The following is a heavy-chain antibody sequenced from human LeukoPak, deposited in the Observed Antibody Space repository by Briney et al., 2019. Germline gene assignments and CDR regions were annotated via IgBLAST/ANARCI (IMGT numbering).Heavy chain of an antibody. Sequence: GASVKVSCKASGYMFTAYYINWVRQSPGLGLEWLGWVNPNGGGTTYAQNFQGGVTMTSDTSTSTAYLELNGLRSDDTAVYFCARLNSGNLRGILYWGQGSLVTVSS. V-gene: IGHV1-2*02. CDR3: ARLNSGNLRGILY. D-gene: IGHD3-10*01. J-gene: IGHJ4*02. CDR2: VNPNGGGT. CDR1: GYMFTAYY.